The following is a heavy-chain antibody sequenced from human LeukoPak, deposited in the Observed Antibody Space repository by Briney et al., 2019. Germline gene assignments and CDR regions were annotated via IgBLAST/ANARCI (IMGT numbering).Heavy chain of an antibody. V-gene: IGHV3-30*18. CDR2: ISYDGSNK. CDR1: GFTFSSYG. J-gene: IGHJ4*02. Sequence: PGGSLRLSCAASGFTFSSYGMHWVRQAPGKGLEWVAVISYDGSNKYYADSVKGRFTISRDNSKNTLYLQMNSLRAEDTAVYYCAKQDSSGPFDYWGQGTLVTVSS. CDR3: AKQDSSGPFDY. D-gene: IGHD3-22*01.